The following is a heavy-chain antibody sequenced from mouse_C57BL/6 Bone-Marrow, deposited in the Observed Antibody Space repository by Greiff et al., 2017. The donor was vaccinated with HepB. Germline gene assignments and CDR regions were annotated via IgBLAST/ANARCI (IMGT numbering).Heavy chain of an antibody. CDR1: GFTFSSYA. V-gene: IGHV5-4*01. CDR3: ARDDYGSFYAMDY. J-gene: IGHJ4*01. CDR2: ISDGGSYT. D-gene: IGHD1-1*01. Sequence: EVQGVESGGGLVKPGGSLKLSCAASGFTFSSYAMSWVRQTPEKRLEWVATISDGGSYTYYPDNVKGRFTISRDNAKNNLYLQMSHLKSEDTAMYYCARDDYGSFYAMDYWGQGTSVTVSS.